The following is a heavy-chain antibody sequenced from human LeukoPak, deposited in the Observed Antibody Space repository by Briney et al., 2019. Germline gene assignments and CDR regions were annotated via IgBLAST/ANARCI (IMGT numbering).Heavy chain of an antibody. Sequence: PGRSLRLSCAASGFTFSSYGMHWVRQAPGKGLEWVAVISYDGSNKYYADSVKGRFTISRDNSKNTLYLQMNSLRAEDTAVYYCARGAVTSYYFYVMDVWGHGTTVTVSS. D-gene: IGHD4-17*01. CDR1: GFTFSSYG. CDR3: ARGAVTSYYFYVMDV. V-gene: IGHV3-30*03. J-gene: IGHJ6*02. CDR2: ISYDGSNK.